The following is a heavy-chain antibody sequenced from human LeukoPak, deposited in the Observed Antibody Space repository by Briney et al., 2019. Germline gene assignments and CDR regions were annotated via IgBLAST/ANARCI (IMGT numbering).Heavy chain of an antibody. CDR2: IYYSGST. CDR1: RGSISSSSYY. V-gene: IGHV4-39*01. J-gene: IGHJ6*03. Sequence: SETLSLTCTVSRGSISSSSYYWGWTRLPPRKGLEWLGSIYYSGSTYYNPSLKSRFTISVDTSKNQFSLKLSSVTAADTAVYYCARQNPPLYYYYYMDVWGKGTTVTVSS. CDR3: ARQNPPLYYYYYMDV.